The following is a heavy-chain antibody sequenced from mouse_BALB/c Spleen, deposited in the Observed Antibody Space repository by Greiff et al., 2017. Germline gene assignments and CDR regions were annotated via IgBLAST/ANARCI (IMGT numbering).Heavy chain of an antibody. D-gene: IGHD2-4*01. CDR1: GYSFTSYW. V-gene: IGHV1-5*01. Sequence: EVQLQQSGTVLARPGASVKMSCKASGYSFTSYWMHWVKQRPGQGLEWIGAIYPGNSDTSYNQKFKGKAKLTAVTSASTAYMELSSLTNEDSAVYYCTREEGTMIKGVWGAGTTVTVSS. CDR2: IYPGNSDT. J-gene: IGHJ1*01. CDR3: TREEGTMIKGV.